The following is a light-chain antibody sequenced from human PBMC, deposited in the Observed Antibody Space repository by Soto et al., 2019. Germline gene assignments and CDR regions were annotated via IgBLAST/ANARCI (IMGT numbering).Light chain of an antibody. J-gene: IGKJ5*01. CDR3: QQYGSSAPIT. CDR1: HSLANSF. V-gene: IGKV3-20*01. Sequence: EFVLTQSPGTLSLSPGERATLSFRSSHSLANSFIAWYQQTLGQVPRLLIYGASIRATGIPDRFSGSGSETDFTLTISRLEPEDFALYYCQQYGSSAPITFGQGTRLEIK. CDR2: GAS.